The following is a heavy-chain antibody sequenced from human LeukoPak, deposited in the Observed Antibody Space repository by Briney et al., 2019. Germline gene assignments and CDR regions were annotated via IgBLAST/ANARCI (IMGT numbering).Heavy chain of an antibody. CDR1: GFTFSNYN. J-gene: IGHJ4*02. D-gene: IGHD5-18*01. V-gene: IGHV3-48*01. CDR2: ITSSSSTI. CDR3: ARVWDGYSGEDY. Sequence: PGGSLRLSCAASGFTFSNYNMIWVRQAPGKGLECVSYITSSSSTIHYADSVKGRYTISRDNAKKSLYLQMNSLRAEDTAVYYCARVWDGYSGEDYWGQGTLVTVSS.